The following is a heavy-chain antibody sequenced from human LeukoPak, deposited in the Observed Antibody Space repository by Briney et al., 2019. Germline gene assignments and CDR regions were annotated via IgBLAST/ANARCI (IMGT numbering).Heavy chain of an antibody. D-gene: IGHD1-26*01. CDR2: INPNSGGT. CDR3: ARDPIVGATISGYYGMDV. Sequence: ASVKVSCKASGYTFTGYYMHWVRQAPGQGLEWMGWINPNSGGTNYAQKFQGRVTMTRDTSISTAYMELSRLRSDDTAVYYCARDPIVGATISGYYGMDVWGQGTTVTVSS. J-gene: IGHJ6*02. V-gene: IGHV1-2*02. CDR1: GYTFTGYY.